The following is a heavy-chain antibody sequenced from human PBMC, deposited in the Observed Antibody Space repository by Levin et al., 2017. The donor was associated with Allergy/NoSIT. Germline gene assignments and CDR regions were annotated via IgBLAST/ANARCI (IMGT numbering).Heavy chain of an antibody. D-gene: IGHD6-19*01. V-gene: IGHV1-2*02. CDR3: ARSIHVAQWLDFG. CDR1: GYTFTDYY. CDR2: INPHSGDT. J-gene: IGHJ4*02. Sequence: ASVKVSCKASGYTFTDYYMNWVRQAPGQGLEWMGWINPHSGDTNFGKKFQGRVTMTRDTSISTAYMELSSLTSDDTAVFYCARSIHVAQWLDFGGGQGTLVSVSS.